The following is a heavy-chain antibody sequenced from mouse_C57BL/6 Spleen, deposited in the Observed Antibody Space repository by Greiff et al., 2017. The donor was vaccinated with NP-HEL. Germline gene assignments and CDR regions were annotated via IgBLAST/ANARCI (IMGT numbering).Heavy chain of an antibody. CDR2: IDPSDSYT. D-gene: IGHD2-4*01. CDR3: AYYDYDEGYFDY. CDR1: GYTFTSYW. Sequence: VQLQQPGAELVMPGASVKLSCKASGYTFTSYWMHWVKQRPGQGLVWIGEIDPSDSYTNYNQKFKGKSTLTVDKSSSTAYMELRSLTSEDSAVYYCAYYDYDEGYFDYWGQGTTLTVSS. J-gene: IGHJ2*01. V-gene: IGHV1-69*01.